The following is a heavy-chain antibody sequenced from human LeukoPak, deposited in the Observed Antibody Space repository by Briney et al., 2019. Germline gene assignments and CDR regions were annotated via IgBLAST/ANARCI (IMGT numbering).Heavy chain of an antibody. CDR3: ARHDGSGYDLFGY. J-gene: IGHJ4*02. V-gene: IGHV4-59*01. CDR1: GGSISSYY. Sequence: SETLSLTCTVSGGSISSYYRSWIQQPPGKGLEWIGYIYYSGSTNYNPSLNSRVTMSVDTSKNQFSLKLSSVTTADMAMYYCARHDGSGYDLFGYWGQGTLVTVSS. D-gene: IGHD5-12*01. CDR2: IYYSGST.